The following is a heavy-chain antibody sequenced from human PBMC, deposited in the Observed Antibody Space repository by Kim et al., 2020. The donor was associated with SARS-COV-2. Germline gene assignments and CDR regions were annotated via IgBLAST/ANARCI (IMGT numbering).Heavy chain of an antibody. V-gene: IGHV4-30-2*05. Sequence: RKSRVTISVDTSKNQFSLKLSSVTAADTAVYYCARTLGYCSSTSCYTIDYWGQGTLVTVSS. CDR3: ARTLGYCSSTSCYTIDY. J-gene: IGHJ4*02. D-gene: IGHD2-2*02.